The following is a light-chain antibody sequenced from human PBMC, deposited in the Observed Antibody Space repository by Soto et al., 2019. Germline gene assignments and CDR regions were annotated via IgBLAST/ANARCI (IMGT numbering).Light chain of an antibody. CDR2: GAS. J-gene: IGKJ5*01. CDR3: QQYGSSPT. CDR1: QNIHDK. V-gene: IGKV3-20*01. Sequence: EIVMTQSPATLSVSPGERVSLSCRASQNIHDKLAWYQQKPGQAPRRLIYGASSRATGIPDRFSGSGSGTDFTLTISRLAPEDFAVYYCQQYGSSPTFGEGTRLEIK.